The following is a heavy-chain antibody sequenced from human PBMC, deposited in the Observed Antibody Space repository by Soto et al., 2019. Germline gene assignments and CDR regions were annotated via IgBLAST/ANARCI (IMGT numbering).Heavy chain of an antibody. CDR3: ARDDMTY. J-gene: IGHJ4*02. Sequence: PSEALSLTCTVSGASVSSCYWSWIRQSPGKGLEWIGYIYYSGSTNYNPSLKSRVSISVDTSKNQFSLKLSSVTAADTAVYYCARDDMTYWGQGTLVTVSS. V-gene: IGHV4-59*02. CDR1: GASVSSCY. CDR2: IYYSGST.